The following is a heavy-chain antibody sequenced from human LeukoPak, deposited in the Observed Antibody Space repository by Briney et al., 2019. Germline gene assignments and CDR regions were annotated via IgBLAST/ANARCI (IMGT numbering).Heavy chain of an antibody. J-gene: IGHJ4*02. CDR3: AREGGGSYTQVGYFDY. D-gene: IGHD1-26*01. Sequence: PGGSLGLSCAASGFTVSSNYMSWVRQAPGKGLEWVSVIYSGGSTYYADSVKGRFTISRDNSKNTLYLQMNSLRAEDTAVYYCAREGGGSYTQVGYFDYWGQGTLVTVSS. CDR2: IYSGGST. V-gene: IGHV3-66*01. CDR1: GFTVSSNY.